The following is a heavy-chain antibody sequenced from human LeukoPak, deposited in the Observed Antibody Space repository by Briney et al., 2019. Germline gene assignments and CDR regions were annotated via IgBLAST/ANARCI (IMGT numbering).Heavy chain of an antibody. V-gene: IGHV4-59*01. CDR2: IYHSGAT. CDR3: ARKSPTSGSYGWYFDY. D-gene: IGHD1-26*01. Sequence: PSETLSLTCTVSGXSISNYYGSWIRQPPGKGLEWIGYIYHSGATNYNPSLRSRVTISVDTSNNQFSLNLRSVTAADTAIYYCARKSPTSGSYGWYFDYWGQGALVTVSS. CDR1: GXSISNYY. J-gene: IGHJ4*02.